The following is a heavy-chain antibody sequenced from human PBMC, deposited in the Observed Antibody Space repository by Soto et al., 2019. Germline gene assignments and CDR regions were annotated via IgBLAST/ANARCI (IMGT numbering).Heavy chain of an antibody. V-gene: IGHV3-23*01. J-gene: IGHJ3*02. Sequence: GGSLRLSXAASGFTFSSYAMTWVRQAPGKGLEWVSGISGGGGTTYHADSVKGRFTISRDNSKNTLYLQMNSLRAEDTAVYYCAKDSRWSGFYAFDIWGQGTMVTVS. CDR3: AKDSRWSGFYAFDI. CDR1: GFTFSSYA. CDR2: ISGGGGTT. D-gene: IGHD3-3*01.